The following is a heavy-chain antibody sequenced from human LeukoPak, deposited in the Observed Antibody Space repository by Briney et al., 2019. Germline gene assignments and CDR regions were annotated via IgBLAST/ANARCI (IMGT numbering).Heavy chain of an antibody. Sequence: SETLSLTCTVSGGSISSYYWSWNRQPPGKGLEWIGYIYYSGSTNYNPSLKSRVTIDTSKNKSSLKLSSVTAADTAVYYCARAGGYYSYYYGMDVWGQGTTVTVSS. V-gene: IGHV4-59*01. CDR1: GGSISSYY. CDR3: ARAGGYYSYYYGMDV. CDR2: IYYSGST. D-gene: IGHD3-10*01. J-gene: IGHJ6*02.